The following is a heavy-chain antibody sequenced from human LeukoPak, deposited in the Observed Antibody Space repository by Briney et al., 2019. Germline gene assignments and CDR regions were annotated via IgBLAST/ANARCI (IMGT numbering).Heavy chain of an antibody. J-gene: IGHJ4*02. CDR1: GFTFSGYA. Sequence: PGGSLRLSCQASGFTFSGYALRWVRQAPGKGLEWVSSINPDGGSFFADSVKGRFTISRDDSRSVVYLQMNSLSAEDTAVYYCARSGVATCHYWGQGILVTVSS. CDR3: ARSGVATCHY. V-gene: IGHV3-23*01. D-gene: IGHD3-10*01. CDR2: INPDGGS.